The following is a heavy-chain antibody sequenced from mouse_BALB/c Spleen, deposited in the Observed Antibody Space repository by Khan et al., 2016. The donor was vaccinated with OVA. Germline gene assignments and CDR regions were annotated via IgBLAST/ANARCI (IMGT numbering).Heavy chain of an antibody. CDR1: GYNIKDIY. Sequence: VQLQQSGAELVKPAASLKLSYTASGYNIKDIYIHWVKQRPEKGLERIRRTDPANGNTKYDPKFQGKATITADTSSNTAYLQLSSLTSEDTAVYYCRISTINAWGQGTTLTVSS. V-gene: IGHV14-3*02. J-gene: IGHJ2*01. CDR2: TDPANGNT. CDR3: RISTINA.